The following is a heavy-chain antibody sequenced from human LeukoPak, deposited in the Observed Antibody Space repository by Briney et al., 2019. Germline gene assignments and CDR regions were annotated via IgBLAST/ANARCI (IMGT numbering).Heavy chain of an antibody. J-gene: IGHJ4*02. V-gene: IGHV3-30*04. CDR1: GFTFSSYA. D-gene: IGHD2-15*01. CDR2: ISYDGNKK. Sequence: GGSLRLSCAASGFTFSSYAMHWVRQAPGKGLEWVAVISYDGNKKDYADSVRGRFTVSRDHSKNTLYLQMSSLRDEDTAVYYCARDRDHSSTIDYWGQGTLVIVSS. CDR3: ARDRDHSSTIDY.